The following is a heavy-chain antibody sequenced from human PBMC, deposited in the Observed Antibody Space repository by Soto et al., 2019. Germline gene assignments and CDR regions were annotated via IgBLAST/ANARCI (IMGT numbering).Heavy chain of an antibody. D-gene: IGHD3-10*01. CDR3: TTSPPYYNDY. J-gene: IGHJ4*02. CDR2: VKSNTDGGTT. V-gene: IGHV3-15*01. CDR1: GFTFSNAW. Sequence: LRLSCAASGFTFSNAWMSWVRQAPGKGLEWLGRVKSNTDGGTTDYAAPVKGRLTISRDDSKNTLYLQMNSLKTEDTAVYYCTTSPPYYNDYWGQGTLVTVSS.